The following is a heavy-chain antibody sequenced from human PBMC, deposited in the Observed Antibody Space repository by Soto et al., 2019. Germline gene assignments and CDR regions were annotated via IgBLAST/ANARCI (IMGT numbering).Heavy chain of an antibody. CDR2: FDPEDGET. J-gene: IGHJ3*02. Sequence: ASVKVSCKVSGYTLTELSMHWVRQAPGKGLEWMGGFDPEDGETIYAQKFQARVTMTEDTSTGTAYMELSSLRSEDTAVYYCASRGALKMCYYASGSYYDAFDIWGQGTMVTVSS. V-gene: IGHV1-24*01. CDR1: GYTLTELS. D-gene: IGHD3-10*01. CDR3: ASRGALKMCYYASGSYYDAFDI.